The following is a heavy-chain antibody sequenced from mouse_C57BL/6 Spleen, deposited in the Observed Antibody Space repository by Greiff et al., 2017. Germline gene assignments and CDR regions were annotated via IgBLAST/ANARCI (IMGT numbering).Heavy chain of an antibody. J-gene: IGHJ1*03. V-gene: IGHV1-69*01. D-gene: IGHD1-1*01. CDR2: IDPSDSYT. Sequence: QVQLQQPGAELVMPGASVKLSCKASGYTFTSSWMHWVKQRPGQGLEWIGEIDPSDSYTNYNQKFKGKSTLTVDKSSSTAYMQLSSLTSEDSAVYYCERFVITTVVATDGGYFGVWGTGTTVTVSS. CDR1: GYTFTSSW. CDR3: ERFVITTVVATDGGYFGV.